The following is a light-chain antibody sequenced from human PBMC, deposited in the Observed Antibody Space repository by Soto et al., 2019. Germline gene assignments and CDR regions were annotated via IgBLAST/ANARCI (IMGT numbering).Light chain of an antibody. CDR3: QHYDGSPLT. J-gene: IGKJ4*01. Sequence: EVVLTQSPGTLSLSPGERAILSCRASQSVNNRYLAWYQQKHGQAPRLLISGASSRATGIPDRFSGSGSGTAFTLIINRLEAEDFAVYYCQHYDGSPLTFGGGTKVEI. V-gene: IGKV3-20*01. CDR2: GAS. CDR1: QSVNNRY.